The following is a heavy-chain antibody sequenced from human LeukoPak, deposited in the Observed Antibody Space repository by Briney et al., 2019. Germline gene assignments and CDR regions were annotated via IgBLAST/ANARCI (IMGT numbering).Heavy chain of an antibody. V-gene: IGHV3-21*01. Sequence: PGGSLRLSCAASGFTFSSYSMNWVRQAPGKGLEWVSSISSSSSYIYYADSVKGRFTISRDNAKNSLYLQMNSLRAEDTAVYYCARPYDSSGYGFDAFDIWGQGTMVTVSS. CDR3: ARPYDSSGYGFDAFDI. CDR2: ISSSSSYI. J-gene: IGHJ3*02. CDR1: GFTFSSYS. D-gene: IGHD3-22*01.